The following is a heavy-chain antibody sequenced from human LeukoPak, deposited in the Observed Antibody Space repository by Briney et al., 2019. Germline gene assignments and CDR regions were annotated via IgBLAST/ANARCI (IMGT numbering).Heavy chain of an antibody. CDR1: GGSINSYY. V-gene: IGHV4-59*01. D-gene: IGHD1-1*01. CDR3: AGDVMSTALDAFDV. CDR2: IYNSGSP. Sequence: SETLSLTCTVSGGSINSYYWNWIRQPPGKGLELIGYIYNSGSPTYNPSLKSRVTISVDTPKNQFSLQLRSVTAADTAVYYCAGDVMSTALDAFDVWGQGTMVTVSS. J-gene: IGHJ3*01.